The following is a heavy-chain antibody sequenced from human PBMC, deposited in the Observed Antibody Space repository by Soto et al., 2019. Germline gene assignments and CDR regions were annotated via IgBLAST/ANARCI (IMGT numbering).Heavy chain of an antibody. CDR1: GDSISSYY. CDR2: IYSSGST. CDR3: ARDSSGGLGIDV. D-gene: IGHD3-22*01. Sequence: SETLSLTCTVSGDSISSYYWSWIRQPAGKGLEWTGRIYSSGSTNYKLPLKSRVTMSVDTSKNQFSLRLSSVTAADTAVYYCARDSSGGLGIDVWGQGTTVTVSS. V-gene: IGHV4-4*07. J-gene: IGHJ6*02.